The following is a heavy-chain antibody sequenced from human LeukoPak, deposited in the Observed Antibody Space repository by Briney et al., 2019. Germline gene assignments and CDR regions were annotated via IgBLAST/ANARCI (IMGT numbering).Heavy chain of an antibody. Sequence: SETLSLTCAVYGGSFSSYSRSWVRQPPGKGLEWIGDINHSGSTNYNPSLKSRVTISVDTSKNQFSLKLSSVTAADTAVYYCASDDYYGSGSYRWWGQGTLVTVSS. D-gene: IGHD3-10*01. J-gene: IGHJ4*02. CDR1: GGSFSSYS. CDR2: INHSGST. CDR3: ASDDYYGSGSYRW. V-gene: IGHV4-34*01.